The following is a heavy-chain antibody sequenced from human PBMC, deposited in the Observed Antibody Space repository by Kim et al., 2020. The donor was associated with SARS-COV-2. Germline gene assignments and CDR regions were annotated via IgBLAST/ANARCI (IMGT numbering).Heavy chain of an antibody. J-gene: IGHJ4*02. CDR2: ISYDGSNK. CDR3: ARGDCGSTSCSVDY. CDR1: GFTFSSYA. V-gene: IGHV3-30-3*01. Sequence: GGSLRLSCAASGFTFSSYAMHWVRQAPGKGLEWVAVISYDGSNKFHADSVKGRFTISRDNSKNRLYLQMNSLRAEDTAVYYCARGDCGSTSCSVDYWGQGTLVTVSS. D-gene: IGHD2-2*01.